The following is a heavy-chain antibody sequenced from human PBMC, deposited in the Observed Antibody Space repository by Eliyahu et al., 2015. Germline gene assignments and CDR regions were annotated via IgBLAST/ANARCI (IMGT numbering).Heavy chain of an antibody. D-gene: IGHD6-19*01. Sequence: QVQLQESGPGLVKPSETLSLTCTVSGDSISSYYWSWFRLPPGKGLEWIGYAHYSGSTNYNPSLKSRVTTSVDTSKSQFSLKLNSVTAADTAVYSCARGSSFFDSWSQGTLVTVSS. CDR3: ARGSSFFDS. V-gene: IGHV4-59*08. CDR2: AHYSGST. J-gene: IGHJ4*02. CDR1: GDSISSYY.